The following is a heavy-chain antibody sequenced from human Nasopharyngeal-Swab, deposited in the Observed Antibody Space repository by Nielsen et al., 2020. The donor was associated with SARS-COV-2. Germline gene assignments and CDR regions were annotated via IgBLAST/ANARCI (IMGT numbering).Heavy chain of an antibody. CDR2: ISYDGSNK. V-gene: IGHV3-30-3*01. CDR3: AREGYCSGGSCYI. D-gene: IGHD2-15*01. Sequence: WSRKPPGKGLEWVAVISYDGSNKYYADSVKGRFTISRDNSKNTLYLQMNSLRAEDTAVYYCAREGYCSGGSCYIWGQGTMVTVSS. J-gene: IGHJ3*02.